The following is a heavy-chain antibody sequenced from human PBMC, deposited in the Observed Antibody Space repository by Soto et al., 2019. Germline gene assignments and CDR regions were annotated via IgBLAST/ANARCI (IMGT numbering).Heavy chain of an antibody. CDR2: AYYRSRWQY. J-gene: IGHJ4*02. CDR3: ARDPPDFNSGFDS. D-gene: IGHD1-26*01. V-gene: IGHV6-1*01. CDR1: GDSVSNNGAT. Sequence: SQTLSITCAICGDSVSNNGATWNLIRRSPSRGLEWLGRAYYRSRWQYDYATSVRSRITINPDTSKNQFSLQLSSVTPEDTAVYYCARDPPDFNSGFDSWGQGSLVTVSS.